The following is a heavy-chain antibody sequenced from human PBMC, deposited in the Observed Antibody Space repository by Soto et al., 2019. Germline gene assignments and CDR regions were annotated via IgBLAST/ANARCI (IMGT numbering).Heavy chain of an antibody. Sequence: KTSETLSLTCTVSGGSINSYYWIWIRQPAGKGLEWLGRIYTSGSTNYNPSLKSRVTMSVDTSQSQISLKLSSVTAADTAVYYCARDSVGMDVWGQGTTVTVSS. V-gene: IGHV4-4*07. CDR1: GGSINSYY. J-gene: IGHJ6*02. CDR3: ARDSVGMDV. CDR2: IYTSGST.